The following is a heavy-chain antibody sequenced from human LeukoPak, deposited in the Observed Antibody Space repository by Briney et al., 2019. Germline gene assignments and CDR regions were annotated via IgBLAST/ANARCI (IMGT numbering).Heavy chain of an antibody. CDR3: TRDIDDVLTGDDAFDV. CDR1: GFTFSGNY. V-gene: IGHV3-66*01. J-gene: IGHJ3*01. Sequence: GGSLRLSCAASGFTFSGNYMSWVRQAPGKGLEWISVIYSGGSTHYADSVKGRFTISRDNAESSVYLQMNSLRVDDTGLYYCTRDIDDVLTGDDAFDVWGQGTVVTVSS. CDR2: IYSGGST. D-gene: IGHD3-9*01.